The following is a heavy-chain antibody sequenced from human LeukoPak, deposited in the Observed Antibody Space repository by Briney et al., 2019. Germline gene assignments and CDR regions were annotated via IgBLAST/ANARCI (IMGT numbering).Heavy chain of an antibody. J-gene: IGHJ5*02. Sequence: GGSLRLSCAASGFTFSSYTMNWVRQAPGKGLEWVATIVSDGFNSYYTDSVKGGFAISRENSKQTIYLQMNSLRAEDTAVYYCAKDLVLFFGDTRGQGTLVTVSS. CDR2: IVSDGFNS. CDR1: GFTFSSYT. CDR3: AKDLVLFFGDT. D-gene: IGHD3-10*01. V-gene: IGHV3-23*01.